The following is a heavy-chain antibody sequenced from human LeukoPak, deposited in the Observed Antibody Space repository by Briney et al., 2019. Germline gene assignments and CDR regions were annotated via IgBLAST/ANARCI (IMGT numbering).Heavy chain of an antibody. CDR3: ASYVMGGVAPRLSYYFDY. Sequence: ASVKVSCKASGGTFSSYAISWVRQAPGQALEWMGGIIPIFGTANYAQEFQGRVTITTDESTSTAYMELSSLRSEDTAVYYCASYVMGGVAPRLSYYFDYWGLGTLVIVSS. CDR2: IIPIFGTA. CDR1: GGTFSSYA. D-gene: IGHD3-3*01. V-gene: IGHV1-69*05. J-gene: IGHJ4*02.